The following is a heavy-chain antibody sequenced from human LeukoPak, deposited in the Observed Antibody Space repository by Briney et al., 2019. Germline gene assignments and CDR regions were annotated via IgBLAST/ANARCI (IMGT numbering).Heavy chain of an antibody. J-gene: IGHJ3*02. Sequence: ASVKVSCKAAGYTFTSYCISWVRQAPGQGLEWMGWISAYNGNTNYAQKLQGRVTMTTDTSTSTAYMELRSLRSDDTAVYYCARGDYDSSGYAFDIWGQGTMVTVSS. CDR3: ARGDYDSSGYAFDI. CDR2: ISAYNGNT. D-gene: IGHD3-22*01. V-gene: IGHV1-18*01. CDR1: GYTFTSYC.